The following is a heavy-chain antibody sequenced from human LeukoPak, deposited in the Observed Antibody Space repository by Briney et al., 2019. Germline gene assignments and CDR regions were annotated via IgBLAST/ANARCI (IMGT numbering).Heavy chain of an antibody. CDR1: GYTFTSYY. V-gene: IGHV1-46*01. CDR3: ARELTPYNYDILTGYYPNYYFDY. Sequence: GASVKVPCKASGYTFTSYYMHWVRQAPGQGLEWMGIINPSGGSTSYAQKFQGRVTMTRDTSTSTVYMELSSLRSEDTAVYYCARELTPYNYDILTGYYPNYYFDYWGQGTLVTVSS. D-gene: IGHD3-9*01. CDR2: INPSGGST. J-gene: IGHJ4*02.